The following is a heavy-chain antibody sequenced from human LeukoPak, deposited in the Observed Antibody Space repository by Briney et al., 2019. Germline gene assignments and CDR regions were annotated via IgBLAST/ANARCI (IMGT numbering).Heavy chain of an antibody. J-gene: IGHJ6*02. Sequence: PWGSLRLSCAASGFTFSSYGMHWVRQAPGKGLEWVAVISYDGSNKYYADSVKGRFTICRDNSKNTLYLQMNSLRAEDTAVYYCAKDFSSGSSGAFGMDVWGQGTTVTVSS. CDR3: AKDFSSGSSGAFGMDV. D-gene: IGHD3-10*01. CDR1: GFTFSSYG. CDR2: ISYDGSNK. V-gene: IGHV3-30*18.